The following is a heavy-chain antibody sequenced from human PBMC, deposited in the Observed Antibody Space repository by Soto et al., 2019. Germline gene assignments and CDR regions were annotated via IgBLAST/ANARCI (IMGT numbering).Heavy chain of an antibody. Sequence: VQLVESGGGLVKPGGSLRLSCAASGFTFSSYSMNWVRQAPGKGLEWVSSISSSSSYIDYADSVKGRFTISRDNANNSLSLQMNSLRADDTAVYYCATGHYYYDSSGYRFDIWGQGTMVTVSS. CDR2: ISSSSSYI. CDR1: GFTFSSYS. D-gene: IGHD3-22*01. CDR3: ATGHYYYDSSGYRFDI. J-gene: IGHJ3*02. V-gene: IGHV3-21*01.